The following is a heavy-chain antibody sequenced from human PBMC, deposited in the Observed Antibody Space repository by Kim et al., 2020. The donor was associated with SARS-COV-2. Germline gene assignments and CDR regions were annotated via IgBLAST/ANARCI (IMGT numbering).Heavy chain of an antibody. Sequence: SPSLKRRVNISVDTSKNQFALKLSSVTAADTAVYYCARQTGYSSSLAFDPWGQGTLVTVSS. J-gene: IGHJ5*02. CDR3: ARQTGYSSSLAFDP. V-gene: IGHV4-39*01. D-gene: IGHD6-13*01.